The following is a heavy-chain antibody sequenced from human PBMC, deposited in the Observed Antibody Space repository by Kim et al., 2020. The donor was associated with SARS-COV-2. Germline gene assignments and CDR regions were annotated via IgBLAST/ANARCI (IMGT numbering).Heavy chain of an antibody. Sequence: GESLKISCKGSEYSFTSYWIAWVRQMPGKRLEWMGIIYPGDSDTRYSPSFQGQVTISADKSISTAYLQWSSLKASDTAMYYCATMGYYDSSGYFNFSPFDYWGQGTLVTVSS. J-gene: IGHJ4*02. D-gene: IGHD3-22*01. CDR3: ATMGYYDSSGYFNFSPFDY. V-gene: IGHV5-51*01. CDR2: IYPGDSDT. CDR1: EYSFTSYW.